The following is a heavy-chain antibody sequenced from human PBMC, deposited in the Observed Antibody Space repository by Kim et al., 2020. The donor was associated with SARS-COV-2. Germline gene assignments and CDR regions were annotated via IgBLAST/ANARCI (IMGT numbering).Heavy chain of an antibody. CDR3: ARGGDIVVVPAAIHYYFDY. CDR2: ISYDGSNK. V-gene: IGHV3-30-3*01. Sequence: GGSLRLSCAASGFTFSSYAMHWVRQAPGKGLEWVAVISYDGSNKYYADSVKGRFTISRDNSKNTLYLQMNSLRAEDTAVYYCARGGDIVVVPAAIHYYFDYWGQGTLVTVSS. CDR1: GFTFSSYA. J-gene: IGHJ4*02. D-gene: IGHD2-2*01.